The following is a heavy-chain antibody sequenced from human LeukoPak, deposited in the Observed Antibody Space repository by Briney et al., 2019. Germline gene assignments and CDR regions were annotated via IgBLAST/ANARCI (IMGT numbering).Heavy chain of an antibody. CDR1: GYTFTSYY. Sequence: ASVKVSCKASGYTFTSYYMHWVRQAPGQGLEWMGIINPSGGSTSYAQKFQGRVTMTRDTSTSTVYMELSSLRSEDTAVYYCARDYTAAGTRENGMDVWGQGTTVTVSS. D-gene: IGHD6-13*01. CDR2: INPSGGST. J-gene: IGHJ6*02. CDR3: ARDYTAAGTRENGMDV. V-gene: IGHV1-46*01.